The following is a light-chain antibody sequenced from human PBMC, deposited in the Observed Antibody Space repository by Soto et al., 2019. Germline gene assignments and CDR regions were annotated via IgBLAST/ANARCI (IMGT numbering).Light chain of an antibody. CDR1: SSDVGGYNY. Sequence: QSALTQPRSVSGSPGQSVTISCTGTSSDVGGYNYVSWYQQHPGKAPKLMIYDVSKRPSGVPDRFSGYKSGNTASLTISGRQADDDADYYCCSYAGSYTVVFGGGTKLTVL. CDR3: CSYAGSYTVV. V-gene: IGLV2-11*01. CDR2: DVS. J-gene: IGLJ2*01.